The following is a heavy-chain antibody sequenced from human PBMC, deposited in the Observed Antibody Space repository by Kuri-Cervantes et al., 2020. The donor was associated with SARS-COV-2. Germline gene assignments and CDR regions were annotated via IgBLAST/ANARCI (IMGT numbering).Heavy chain of an antibody. J-gene: IGHJ4*02. CDR2: INPSGGST. V-gene: IGHV1-46*01. CDR1: GYTFTGYY. Sequence: ASVKVSCKASGYTFTGYYMHWVRQAPGQGLEWMGIINPSGGSTSYAQKFQGRVTMTRNTSVSTAYMELSSLRSEDTAVYYCARGDPGGYLPSVVYWGQGTLVTVSS. D-gene: IGHD1-26*01. CDR3: ARGDPGGYLPSVVY.